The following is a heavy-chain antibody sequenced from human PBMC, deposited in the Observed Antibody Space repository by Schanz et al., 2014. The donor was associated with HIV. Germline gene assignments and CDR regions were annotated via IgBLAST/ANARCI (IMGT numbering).Heavy chain of an antibody. CDR3: AKAKGSYSATTCYFDF. CDR2: IGTAADT. Sequence: EVQLVESGGGLVQPGGSLRLSCAASGFTFSTYDMHWVRQVTGKGLEWASAIGTAADTYYSDSVKGRFTISRDNSKNTLSLHMNSLRVEDTAVYYCAKAKGSYSATTCYFDFWGQGTLVTVSS. D-gene: IGHD1-26*01. V-gene: IGHV3-13*01. CDR1: GFTFSTYD. J-gene: IGHJ4*02.